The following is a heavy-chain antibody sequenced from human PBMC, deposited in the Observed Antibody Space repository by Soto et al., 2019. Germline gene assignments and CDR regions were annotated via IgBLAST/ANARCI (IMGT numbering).Heavy chain of an antibody. J-gene: IGHJ6*02. CDR3: ARHSTVTTVYYYHGMDV. CDR2: ISAYNGNT. V-gene: IGHV1-18*04. D-gene: IGHD4-17*01. Sequence: ASLKVSCTASGYTSTSYGISWLRQAPRQGLEWMGWISAYNGNTNYAQKLQGRVTMTTDTSTSTAYMELRSLRSDDTAVYFCARHSTVTTVYYYHGMDVWGQGTTVTVSS. CDR1: GYTSTSYG.